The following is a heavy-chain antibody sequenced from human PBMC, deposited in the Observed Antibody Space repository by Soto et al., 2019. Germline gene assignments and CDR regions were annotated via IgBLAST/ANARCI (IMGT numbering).Heavy chain of an antibody. Sequence: EVPLLESGGGLVQPGGSLRLSCAASGFTFSSYAMSWVRQAPGKGLEWVSAISGSGGSTYYADSVKGRFTISRDNSKNTRYLQMNSLRAEDTAVYYCAKAPLGVVVADTLNYWGQGTLVTVSS. CDR2: ISGSGGST. CDR3: AKAPLGVVVADTLNY. J-gene: IGHJ4*02. D-gene: IGHD2-15*01. CDR1: GFTFSSYA. V-gene: IGHV3-23*01.